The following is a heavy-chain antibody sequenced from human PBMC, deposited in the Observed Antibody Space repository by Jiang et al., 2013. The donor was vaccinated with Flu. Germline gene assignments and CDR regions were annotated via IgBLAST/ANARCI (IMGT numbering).Heavy chain of an antibody. CDR3: ARVPNYYDSSGYQAFDY. CDR2: IKQDGSEK. D-gene: IGHD3-22*01. Sequence: SSYWMSWVRQAPGKGLEWVANIKQDGSEKYYVDSVKGRFTISRDNAKNSLYLQMNSLRAEDTAVYYCARVPNYYDSSGYQAFDYWGQGTLVTVSS. V-gene: IGHV3-7*01. CDR1: SSYW. J-gene: IGHJ4*02.